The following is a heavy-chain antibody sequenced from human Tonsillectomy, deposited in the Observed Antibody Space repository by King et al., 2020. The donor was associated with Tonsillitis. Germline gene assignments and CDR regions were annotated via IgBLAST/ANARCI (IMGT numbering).Heavy chain of an antibody. V-gene: IGHV3-23*04. Sequence: VQLVESGGDLVQPGGSLRLSCAASAFTFSSYTMKWVRQVPGKGLEWVSSISGSGGGTDYADSGKGPFTISRDNPTNTLYLQMNRLRAEDTAVYYCAKAHERGYTSGWYKGTLFQHWGQGTLVTVSS. CDR3: AKAHERGYTSGWYKGTLFQH. D-gene: IGHD6-19*01. CDR2: ISGSGGGT. J-gene: IGHJ1*01. CDR1: AFTFSSYT.